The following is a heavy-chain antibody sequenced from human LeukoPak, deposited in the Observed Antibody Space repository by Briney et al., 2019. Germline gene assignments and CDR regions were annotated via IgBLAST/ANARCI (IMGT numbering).Heavy chain of an antibody. CDR3: SRASGYSYASEY. Sequence: GGSLRLSCAASGFTFDDYGMSWVRQAPGKGLEWVSGINWNGGSTGYADSVKGRFTISRDNAKNSLYLQMNSLRAEDTALYYCSRASGYSYASEYWGQGTLVTVSS. CDR1: GFTFDDYG. J-gene: IGHJ4*02. CDR2: INWNGGST. V-gene: IGHV3-20*04. D-gene: IGHD5-18*01.